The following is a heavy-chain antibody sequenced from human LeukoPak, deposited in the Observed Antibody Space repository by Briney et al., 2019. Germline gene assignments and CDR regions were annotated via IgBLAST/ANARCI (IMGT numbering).Heavy chain of an antibody. D-gene: IGHD4-17*01. CDR3: ARAHDYGDYLIDY. J-gene: IGHJ4*02. V-gene: IGHV1-2*02. CDR2: INPNSGGT. CDR1: GYTFISYY. Sequence: ASVKVSCKASGYTFISYYMHWVRQAPGQGLEWMGWINPNSGGTNYAQKFQGRVTMTRDTSISTAYMELSRLRSDDTAVYYCARAHDYGDYLIDYWGQGTLVTVSS.